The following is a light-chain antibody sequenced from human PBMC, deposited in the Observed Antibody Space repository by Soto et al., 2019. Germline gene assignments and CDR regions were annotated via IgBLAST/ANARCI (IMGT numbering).Light chain of an antibody. J-gene: IGKJ3*01. CDR3: QQRTNWPLT. CDR2: DAS. V-gene: IGKV3-11*01. CDR1: QSVSSXY. Sequence: SPGERATLACRASQSVSSXYLAXYQXRXGXXXRXXXSDASNRATGIPARFSGSGYGTDFTLTISSLEPEDFAVYYCQQRTNWPLTFGPGSKVDIK.